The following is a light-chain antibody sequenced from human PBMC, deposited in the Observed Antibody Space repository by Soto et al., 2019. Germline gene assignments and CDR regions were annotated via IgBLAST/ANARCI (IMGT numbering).Light chain of an antibody. V-gene: IGKV3D-15*01. CDR1: QSVSSN. CDR3: QQYNSRPLWT. CDR2: DAS. Sequence: EIVMTQSPATLSLSPGERATLSCRASQSVSSNLAWYQQKPGQAPRLLIYDASTRATGIPARFSGSGSGTEGSVTVSSLTSGDFEVAYCQQYNSRPLWTFGQGTKVEIK. J-gene: IGKJ1*01.